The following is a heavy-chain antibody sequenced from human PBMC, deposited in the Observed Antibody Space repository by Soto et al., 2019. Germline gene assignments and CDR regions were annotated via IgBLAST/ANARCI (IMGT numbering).Heavy chain of an antibody. CDR3: ARDGDYNRGWYSFDY. Sequence: SETLSLTCTVPGGSISNYFWSWIRQPAGRGMEWIGRVYITGTTNYNPSLKSRVTMSVDASQNQVSLRLSSVTAADTAVYYCARDGDYNRGWYSFDYWGRGTLVTVSS. CDR1: GGSISNYF. CDR2: VYITGTT. D-gene: IGHD6-19*01. J-gene: IGHJ4*02. V-gene: IGHV4-4*07.